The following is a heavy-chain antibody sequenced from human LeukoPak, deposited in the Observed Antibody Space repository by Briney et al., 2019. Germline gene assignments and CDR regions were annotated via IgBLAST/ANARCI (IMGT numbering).Heavy chain of an antibody. Sequence: ASVKLSCKASGYTFTDYPMNWVRQAPGQGLEWMGWISAYNGNTNYAQKLQGRVTMTTDTSTSTAYMELRSLRSDDTAVYYCARGPEAHSGWYLGGFAFDIWGQGTMVTVSS. V-gene: IGHV1-18*01. D-gene: IGHD6-19*01. CDR1: GYTFTDYP. CDR3: ARGPEAHSGWYLGGFAFDI. J-gene: IGHJ3*02. CDR2: ISAYNGNT.